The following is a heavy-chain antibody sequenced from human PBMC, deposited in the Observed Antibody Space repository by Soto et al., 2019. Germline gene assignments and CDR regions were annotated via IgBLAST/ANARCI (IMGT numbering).Heavy chain of an antibody. Sequence: GGSLRLSCAASGFTFSSYGMHWVRQAPGKGLEWVAVIWYDGSNKYYADSVKGRFTISRDNSKNTLYLQMNSLRSDDTAIYYCARMETFGSLNWFDPWGQGTLVTVSS. V-gene: IGHV3-33*01. CDR2: IWYDGSNK. D-gene: IGHD3-16*01. CDR3: ARMETFGSLNWFDP. CDR1: GFTFSSYG. J-gene: IGHJ5*02.